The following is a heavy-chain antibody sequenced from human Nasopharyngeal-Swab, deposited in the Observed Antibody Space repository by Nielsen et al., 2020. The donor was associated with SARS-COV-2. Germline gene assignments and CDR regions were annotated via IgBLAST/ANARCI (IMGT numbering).Heavy chain of an antibody. J-gene: IGHJ5*02. Sequence: SETLSLTCTVSGGSISSYYWSWIRQPPGKVLEWIGHIHYGGTTYRNPSLKSRVAISVDTSKNQFSLKMNSVTAADTAVYYCAKFTAPEGWFDPWGQGTLVTVSS. D-gene: IGHD6-13*01. CDR3: AKFTAPEGWFDP. CDR2: IHYGGTT. V-gene: IGHV4-59*12. CDR1: GGSISSYY.